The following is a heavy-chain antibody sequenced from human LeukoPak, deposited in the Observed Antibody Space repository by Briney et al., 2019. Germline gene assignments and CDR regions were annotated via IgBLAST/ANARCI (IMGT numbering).Heavy chain of an antibody. CDR2: INPNSGGT. V-gene: IGHV1-2*02. CDR1: GYTFTGYY. CDR3: ARDQYYDSKGWFDP. J-gene: IGHJ5*02. D-gene: IGHD3-22*01. Sequence: ASVKVSCKASGYTFTGYYMHWVRQAPGQGLEWMGWINPNSGGTNYAQKFQGRVTMTWDTSISTAYMELRSLRSDDTAVYYCARDQYYDSKGWFDPWGQGTLVTVSS.